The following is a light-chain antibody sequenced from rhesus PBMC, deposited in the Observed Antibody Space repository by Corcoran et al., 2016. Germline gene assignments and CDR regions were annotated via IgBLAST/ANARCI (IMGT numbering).Light chain of an antibody. Sequence: DIQMTQSPSSLSASVGDTVTITCRASQSISSSLAWYQQKPGKAPKLLIYSASSLQSGVPSRFRGSKSGTDFTLTIRSLQPEDIASYYCQQYYSDPPTFGGGTKVELK. CDR2: SAS. CDR3: QQYYSDPPT. CDR1: QSISSS. V-gene: IGKV1-46*01. J-gene: IGKJ4*01.